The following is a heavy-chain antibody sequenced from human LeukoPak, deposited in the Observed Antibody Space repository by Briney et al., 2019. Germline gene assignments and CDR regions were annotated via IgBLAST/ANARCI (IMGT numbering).Heavy chain of an antibody. CDR1: GYTFTGYY. D-gene: IGHD6-25*01. J-gene: IGHJ4*02. CDR2: INPNSGGT. Sequence: ASVKVSCEASGYTFTGYYMHWVRQAPGQGLEWMGWINPNSGGTNYTQKFQGRVTMTRDTSISTAYMELSRLRSDDTAVYYCARDLIRGSILYWGQGTLVTVSS. CDR3: ARDLIRGSILY. V-gene: IGHV1-2*02.